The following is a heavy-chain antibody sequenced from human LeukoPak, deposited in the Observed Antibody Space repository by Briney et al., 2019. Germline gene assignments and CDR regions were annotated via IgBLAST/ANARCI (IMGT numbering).Heavy chain of an antibody. CDR2: FSGSGGST. D-gene: IGHD3-22*01. Sequence: GGSLRLSCAASGFTFSSYAMSWGRQAPGKGLDSVSAFSGSGGSTYYAHSVKGRFTISRDNSKNTLYLQMNSLRAEDTAVYYCAKFGGGSCYSPNYYDSSGYCHDAFDIWGQGTMVTVSS. CDR3: AKFGGGSCYSPNYYDSSGYCHDAFDI. CDR1: GFTFSSYA. V-gene: IGHV3-23*01. J-gene: IGHJ3*02.